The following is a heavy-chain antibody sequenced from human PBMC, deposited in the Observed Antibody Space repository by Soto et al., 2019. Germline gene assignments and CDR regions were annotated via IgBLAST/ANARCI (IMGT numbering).Heavy chain of an antibody. CDR3: ARTHYYDFWSGYYRGHYMDV. Sequence: PSETLSLTCAVYGGSFSGYYWSWIRQPPGRGLEWIGEINHSGSTNYNPSLKRRVTISVHTSKNQFSLKLSSVTAADTAVYYCARTHYYDFWSGYYRGHYMDVWGKGTTVTVSS. D-gene: IGHD3-3*01. CDR1: GGSFSGYY. CDR2: INHSGST. J-gene: IGHJ6*03. V-gene: IGHV4-34*01.